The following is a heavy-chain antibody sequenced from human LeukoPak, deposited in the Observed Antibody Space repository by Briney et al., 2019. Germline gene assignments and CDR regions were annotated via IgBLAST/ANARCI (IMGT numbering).Heavy chain of an antibody. CDR3: AKGQQLAQTTFDY. CDR1: GFTFSSYA. J-gene: IGHJ4*02. D-gene: IGHD6-13*01. V-gene: IGHV3-23*01. CDR2: IGASGITT. Sequence: GESLRLSCAASGFTFSSYAMSWVRQAPGKGLEWVSGIGASGITTYDADSGKGRFTISRDNSKNTLHLQMNSLRAEDTAVYYCAKGQQLAQTTFDYWGQGTLVTVSS.